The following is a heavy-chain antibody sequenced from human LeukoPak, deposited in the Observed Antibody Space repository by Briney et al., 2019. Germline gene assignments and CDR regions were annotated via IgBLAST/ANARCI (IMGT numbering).Heavy chain of an antibody. V-gene: IGHV1-18*01. CDR2: ISAYNGNT. J-gene: IGHJ4*02. Sequence: ASVTVSCKASGYTFTSYGISWVRQAPGQGLEWMGWISAYNGNTNYAQKLQGRVTMTTDTSTSTAYMELRSLRSDDTAVYYCARDKRMTTVTTGDYWGQGTLVTVSS. CDR1: GYTFTSYG. CDR3: ARDKRMTTVTTGDY. D-gene: IGHD4-17*01.